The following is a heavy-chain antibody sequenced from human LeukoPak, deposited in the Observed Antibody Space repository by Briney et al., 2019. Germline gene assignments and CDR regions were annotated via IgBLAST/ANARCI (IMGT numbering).Heavy chain of an antibody. D-gene: IGHD4-11*01. CDR3: ARRNNYCGDY. CDR1: GFTFSSYV. CDR2: IGSGGGST. J-gene: IGHJ4*02. V-gene: IGHV3-23*01. Sequence: PGGSLRLSYAASGFTFSSYVMSWVRQAPGKGLEWVSVIGSGGGSTIYADSVKGRFTISRDDSKNTLYLQLNSLRAEDTAVYYCARRNNYCGDYWGQGTLVTVSS.